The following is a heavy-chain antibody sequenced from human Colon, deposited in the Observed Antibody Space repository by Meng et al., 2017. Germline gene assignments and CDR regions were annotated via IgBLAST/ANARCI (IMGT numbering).Heavy chain of an antibody. CDR2: INPRTGDT. V-gene: IGHV1-2*06. J-gene: IGHJ4*02. D-gene: IGHD2-15*01. Sequence: QVQLVQSGVDVKKPGASVTVSCKASGYTLYIHWVRLRPGEGLEWMGRINPRTGDTKSAQSFQGRVTMTRDASTTTFSMDLRSLSTDDSAIYFCARESADGGSFDLWGQGTLVTVSS. CDR1: GYTLY. CDR3: ARESADGGSFDL.